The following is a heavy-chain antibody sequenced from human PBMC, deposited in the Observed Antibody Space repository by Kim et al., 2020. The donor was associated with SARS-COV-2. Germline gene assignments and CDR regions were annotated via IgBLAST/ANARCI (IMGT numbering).Heavy chain of an antibody. D-gene: IGHD3-16*01. J-gene: IGHJ6*02. CDR1: GYTLTTYD. Sequence: ASVKVSCKASGYTLTTYDITWVRQAPGQGLEWMGRISAYNGNANYAQKLQGRVTMTTDTSTSTAYMELRSLTSDDTAVYYCARGGSRGYYGMDVWGQGTT. CDR2: ISAYNGNA. CDR3: ARGGSRGYYGMDV. V-gene: IGHV1-18*01.